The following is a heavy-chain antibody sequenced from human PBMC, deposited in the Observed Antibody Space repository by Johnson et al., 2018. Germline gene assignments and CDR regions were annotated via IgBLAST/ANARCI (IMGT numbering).Heavy chain of an antibody. D-gene: IGHD4-17*01. J-gene: IGHJ1*01. CDR2: ISDDGSNK. V-gene: IGHV3-30-3*01. CDR1: GFTFSSYA. CDR3: ARGQGGDYLAEYFQH. Sequence: VQLVESGGRVVQPGRSLRLSCSASGFTFSSYAMHWVRQAPGKGLEWVAVISDDGSNKFYAESVKGRFTISRDNSKYTVYLQMHSLKAEDTAVCYCARGQGGDYLAEYFQHWGQGTLVTVSS.